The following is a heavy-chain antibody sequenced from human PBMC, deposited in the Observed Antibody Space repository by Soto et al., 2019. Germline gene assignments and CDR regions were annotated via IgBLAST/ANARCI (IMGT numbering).Heavy chain of an antibody. J-gene: IGHJ1*01. D-gene: IGHD3-22*01. Sequence: NPSDTLSLTFTVSGCSISSGDYYWSWILQPPGKGLEWIGYIYYSGSTYYNPSLKSRVTISVDTSKNQFSLKLSSVTAADTAVYYCARGGSYYYDYSGYYPAAYFQHWGQGTLVTAPQ. CDR1: GCSISSGDYY. V-gene: IGHV4-30-4*02. CDR3: ARGGSYYYDYSGYYPAAYFQH. CDR2: IYYSGST.